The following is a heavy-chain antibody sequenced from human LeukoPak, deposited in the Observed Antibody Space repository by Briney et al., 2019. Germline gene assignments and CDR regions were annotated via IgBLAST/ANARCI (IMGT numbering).Heavy chain of an antibody. CDR3: AKEESVAVAFQFDY. Sequence: PGRSLRLSCAASGFTFSSYGMHWVRQAPGKGLEWVAVISYDGSNKYYADSVKGRFTISRDNSKNTLSLQMNSLRAEDTAVYYCAKEESVAVAFQFDYWGQGTLVTVSS. J-gene: IGHJ4*02. V-gene: IGHV3-30*18. CDR1: GFTFSSYG. CDR2: ISYDGSNK. D-gene: IGHD6-19*01.